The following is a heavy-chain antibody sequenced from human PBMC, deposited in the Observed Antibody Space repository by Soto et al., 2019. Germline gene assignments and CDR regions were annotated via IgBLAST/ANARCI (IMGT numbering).Heavy chain of an antibody. Sequence: GESLKISCKGSGYRFTHYWIGSVRQKHGKGLEWMGILYPGDSDTRYSPSFQGRVTISADKSITTAYLQWSSLKASDTAIYYCARCASSGSLDWFDPWGQGTLVTV. CDR2: LYPGDSDT. J-gene: IGHJ5*02. D-gene: IGHD1-26*01. CDR3: ARCASSGSLDWFDP. V-gene: IGHV5-51*01. CDR1: GYRFTHYW.